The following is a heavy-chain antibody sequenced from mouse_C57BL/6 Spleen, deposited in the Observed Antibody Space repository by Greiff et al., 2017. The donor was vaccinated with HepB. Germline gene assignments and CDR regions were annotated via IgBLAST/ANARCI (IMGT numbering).Heavy chain of an antibody. D-gene: IGHD2-4*01. Sequence: QVQLQQPGAELVKPGASVKMSCKASGYTFTSYWITWVKQRPGQGLEWIGDIYPGSGSTNYNEKFKSKATLTVDTSSSTAYMQLSSLTSEDAAVYSCARHYYDYDVNWYFDVWGTGTTVTVSS. CDR1: GYTFTSYW. J-gene: IGHJ1*03. CDR3: ARHYYDYDVNWYFDV. CDR2: IYPGSGST. V-gene: IGHV1-55*01.